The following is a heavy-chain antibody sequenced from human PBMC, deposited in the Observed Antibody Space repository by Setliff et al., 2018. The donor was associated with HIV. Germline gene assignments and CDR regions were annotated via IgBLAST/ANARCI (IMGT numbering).Heavy chain of an antibody. V-gene: IGHV1-18*01. Sequence: GASVKVSCKASGYTFTSYGISWVRQAPGQGLEWMGWISAYNGNTNYAQKLQGRVTMTTDTSTETAYMELESLRSDDTAVYYCATDRTQTGISMVRGRIVDPARYPLDYWGQGTLVTVSS. CDR2: ISAYNGNT. CDR1: GYTFTSYG. J-gene: IGHJ4*02. D-gene: IGHD3-10*01. CDR3: ATDRTQTGISMVRGRIVDPARYPLDY.